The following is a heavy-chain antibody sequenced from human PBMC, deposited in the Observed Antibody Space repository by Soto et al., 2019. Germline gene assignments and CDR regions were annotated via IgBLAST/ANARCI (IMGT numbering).Heavy chain of an antibody. CDR1: GFTVSSYA. CDR2: ISGSGAST. V-gene: IGHV3-23*01. D-gene: IGHD3-10*02. Sequence: GGSLRLSCAASGFTVSSYAMSWVRQAPGKGLEWVSTISGSGASTYYADSVTGRFTISRDNSKNTLYLQMNSLRAEDTAVYYCPRPNVSRRYYSYYLDVWGKGTTVTVS. CDR3: PRPNVSRRYYSYYLDV. J-gene: IGHJ6*03.